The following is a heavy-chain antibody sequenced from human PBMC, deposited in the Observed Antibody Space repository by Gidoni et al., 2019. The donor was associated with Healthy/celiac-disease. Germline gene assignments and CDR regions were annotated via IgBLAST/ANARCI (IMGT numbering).Heavy chain of an antibody. D-gene: IGHD6-19*01. CDR3: ARAALGQWLVPYFDY. CDR2: ISSSSSYT. CDR1: GFTFSDYY. V-gene: IGHV3-11*06. Sequence: QVQLVESGGGLVKPVGSLRLSCTASGFTFSDYYMSWIRQAPGKGLEWVSYISSSSSYTNYADSVKGRFTISRDNAKNSLYLQMNSLRAEDTAVYYCARAALGQWLVPYFDYWGQGTLVTVSS. J-gene: IGHJ4*02.